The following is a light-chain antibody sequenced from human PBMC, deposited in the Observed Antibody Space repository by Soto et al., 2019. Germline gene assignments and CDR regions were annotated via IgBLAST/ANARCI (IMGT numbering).Light chain of an antibody. CDR1: QSLLHSNGYNY. CDR3: MQALQTPT. V-gene: IGKV2-28*01. J-gene: IGKJ1*01. CDR2: LGS. Sequence: DIVMTQSPLSLPVTPGEPASISCRSSQSLLHSNGYNYLDWYLQKPGQSPQLLIYLGSNRASGVPDMFIGSGSGTDFTLKISRVEAEDVGVYYCMQALQTPTFGQGTKVEIK.